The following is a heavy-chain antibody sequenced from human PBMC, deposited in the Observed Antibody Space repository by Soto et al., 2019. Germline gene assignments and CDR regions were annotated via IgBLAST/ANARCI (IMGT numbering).Heavy chain of an antibody. CDR3: ARDRSYYGSGSCYTSLGY. CDR1: GGTFSSYA. CDR2: IIPIFGTA. V-gene: IGHV1-69*01. Sequence: QVQLVQSGAEVKKPGSSVKVSCKASGGTFSSYAISWVRQAPGQGLEWMGGIIPIFGTANYAQKIQGRVTITANESTSTAYMELSSLRSEDTALYYCARDRSYYGSGSCYTSLGYWGQGTLVTVSS. D-gene: IGHD3-10*01. J-gene: IGHJ4*02.